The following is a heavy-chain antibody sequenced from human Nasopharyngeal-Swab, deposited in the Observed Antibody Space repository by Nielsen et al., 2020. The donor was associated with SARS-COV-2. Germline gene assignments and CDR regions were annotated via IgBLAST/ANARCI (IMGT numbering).Heavy chain of an antibody. Sequence: VRQAPGKGLECVAVISYDGSNKYYADSVKGRFTISRDNSKNTLYLQMNSLRAEDTAVYYCAKDKPVVPAAFVPNAFDIWGQGTMVTVSS. CDR2: ISYDGSNK. J-gene: IGHJ3*02. V-gene: IGHV3-30*18. D-gene: IGHD2-2*01. CDR3: AKDKPVVPAAFVPNAFDI.